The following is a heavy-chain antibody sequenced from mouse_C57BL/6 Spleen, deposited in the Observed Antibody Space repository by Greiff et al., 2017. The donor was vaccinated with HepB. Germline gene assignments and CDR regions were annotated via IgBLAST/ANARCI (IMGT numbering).Heavy chain of an antibody. J-gene: IGHJ1*03. CDR2: IDPEDGDT. CDR1: GFNIKDYY. CDR3: TTSTVVARYFDV. D-gene: IGHD1-1*01. Sequence: VQLQQPGAELVRPGASVKLSCTASGFNIKDYYMHWVKQRPEQGLEWIGRIDPEDGDTEYAPKFQGKATMTADTSSNTAYLQLSSLTSEDTAVYYCTTSTVVARYFDVWGTGTTVTVSS. V-gene: IGHV14-1*01.